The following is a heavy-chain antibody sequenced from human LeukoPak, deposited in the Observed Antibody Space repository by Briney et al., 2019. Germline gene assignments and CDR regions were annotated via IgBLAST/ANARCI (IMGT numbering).Heavy chain of an antibody. J-gene: IGHJ4*02. CDR1: GGSFSGYY. CDR2: ISDSGSK. Sequence: SETLSLTCAVYGGSFSGYYWSWVRQPPGEGLEWIGEISDSGSKNYNPSLKSRVSISVDTSKNQFSLKVTSVTAADTAVYYCARGPFEGHRQWLAYWGQGTRVSVSS. D-gene: IGHD6-19*01. CDR3: ARGPFEGHRQWLAY. V-gene: IGHV4-34*01.